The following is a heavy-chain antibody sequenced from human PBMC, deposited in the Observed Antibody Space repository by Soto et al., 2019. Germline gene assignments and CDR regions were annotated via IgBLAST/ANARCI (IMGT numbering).Heavy chain of an antibody. CDR2: IRDDGSNK. CDR1: GFTFSSYA. Sequence: PGRSLRLSCAASGFTFSSYAMRWVRQAPGKGLEWVSVIRDDGSNKYYADSVKGRFTISRDNSKNTLYLQMNSLRAEDTAVYYCAGDQGSGTIFGVPTYYFDYWGQGTLVTVSS. CDR3: AGDQGSGTIFGVPTYYFDY. D-gene: IGHD3-3*01. J-gene: IGHJ4*02. V-gene: IGHV3-33*08.